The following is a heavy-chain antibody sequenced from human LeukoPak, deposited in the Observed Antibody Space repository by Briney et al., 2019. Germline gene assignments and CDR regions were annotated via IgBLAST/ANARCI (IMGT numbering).Heavy chain of an antibody. D-gene: IGHD4-17*01. CDR3: AKNGEDDYGDYGDY. V-gene: IGHV3-30*02. J-gene: IGHJ4*02. Sequence: GGSLRLSCAASGFTFSSYWMSWVRQAPGKGLEWVAFIRYDGSNKYYADSVKGRFTISRDNSKNTLYLQMNSLRAEDTAVYYCAKNGEDDYGDYGDYWGQGTLVTVSS. CDR2: IRYDGSNK. CDR1: GFTFSSYW.